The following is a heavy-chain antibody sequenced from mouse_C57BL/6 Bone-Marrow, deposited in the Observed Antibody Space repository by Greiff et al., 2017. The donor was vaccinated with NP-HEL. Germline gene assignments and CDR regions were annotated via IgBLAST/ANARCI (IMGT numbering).Heavy chain of an antibody. CDR2: IWGDGST. J-gene: IGHJ4*01. V-gene: IGHV2-3*01. CDR3: AKRITTVVGGDAMDY. CDR1: GFSFTSYG. Sequence: VQLQQSGPGLVAPSPSLSITCTVSGFSFTSYGVSWVRQPPGKGLEWLGVIWGDGSTTYHSDLISRLSISKAKSKSQVFIKPNSLQTDDTATYYGAKRITTVVGGDAMDYWGQGTSVTVSS. D-gene: IGHD1-1*01.